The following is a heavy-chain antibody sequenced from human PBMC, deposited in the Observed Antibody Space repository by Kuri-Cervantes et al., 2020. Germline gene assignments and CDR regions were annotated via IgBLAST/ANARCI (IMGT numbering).Heavy chain of an antibody. CDR3: ARHHYDFWSGPKNYYYYYYMDV. CDR2: IYPGDSDT. Sequence: KVSCKGSGYSFTSYWIGWVRQMPGKGLEWMGFIYPGDSDTRYSPSFQGQVTISADKSISTAYLQWSSLKASDTAMYYCARHHYDFWSGPKNYYYYYYMDVWGKGTTVTVSS. CDR1: GYSFTSYW. V-gene: IGHV5-51*01. J-gene: IGHJ6*03. D-gene: IGHD3-3*01.